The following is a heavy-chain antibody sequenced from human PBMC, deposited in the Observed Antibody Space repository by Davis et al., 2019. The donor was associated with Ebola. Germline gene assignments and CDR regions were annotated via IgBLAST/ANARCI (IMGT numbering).Heavy chain of an antibody. CDR1: GFTFSSYG. V-gene: IGHV3-30*02. J-gene: IGHJ4*02. D-gene: IGHD5-18*01. Sequence: GESLKISCAASGFTFSSYGMHWVRQAPGKGLEWVAFIRYDGSNKYYADSVKGRFTISRDNSKNTLYLQMNSLRAEDTAVYYCARGRYSYGYFDYWGQGTLVTVSP. CDR2: IRYDGSNK. CDR3: ARGRYSYGYFDY.